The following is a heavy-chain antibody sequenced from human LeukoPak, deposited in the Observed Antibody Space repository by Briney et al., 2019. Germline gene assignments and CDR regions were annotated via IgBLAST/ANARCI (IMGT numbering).Heavy chain of an antibody. CDR3: ARELMHTGGYRTSDS. V-gene: IGHV3-53*04. J-gene: IGHJ4*02. CDR2: IYSGGST. D-gene: IGHD5-12*01. CDR1: GFTVSSNY. Sequence: GSLRLSCAASGFTVSSNYMSWVRQAPGKGLEWVSVIYSGGSTYYADSVKGRFTISRHDSNNTLYRHMNSLRAEDTAVYYCARELMHTGGYRTSDSWGQGILVTVSS.